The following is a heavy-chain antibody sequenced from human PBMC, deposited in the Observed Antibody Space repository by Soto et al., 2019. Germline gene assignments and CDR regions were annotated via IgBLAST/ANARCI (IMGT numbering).Heavy chain of an antibody. V-gene: IGHV1-2*02. CDR2: INPNSGGT. CDR1: GYTFTGYY. CDR3: ARSTIFGVVSNWFDP. Sequence: ASVKVSCKASGYTFTGYYMHWVRQAPGQGLEWMGWINPNSGGTNYAQKFRGRVTMTRDTSISTAYMELSRLRSDDTAVYYCARSTIFGVVSNWFDPWGQGTLVTVS. D-gene: IGHD3-3*01. J-gene: IGHJ5*02.